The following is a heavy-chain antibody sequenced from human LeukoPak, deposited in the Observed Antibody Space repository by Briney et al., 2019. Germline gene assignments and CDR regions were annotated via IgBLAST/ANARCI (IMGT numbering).Heavy chain of an antibody. D-gene: IGHD7-27*01. CDR1: GFTFSDYY. Sequence: PGGSLRLSCAASGFTFSDYYMSWIRQAPGKGLEWVSYISSSGSTIYYADSVKGRFTISRDNAKNSLYLQMNSLRAEDTAVYYSARDPPKPGEDYYYYYYMDVWGKGTTVTVSS. CDR2: ISSSGSTI. V-gene: IGHV3-11*01. J-gene: IGHJ6*03. CDR3: ARDPPKPGEDYYYYYYMDV.